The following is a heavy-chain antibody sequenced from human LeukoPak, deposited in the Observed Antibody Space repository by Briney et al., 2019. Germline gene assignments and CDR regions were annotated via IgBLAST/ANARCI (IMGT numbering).Heavy chain of an antibody. CDR2: IYYSGST. D-gene: IGHD5-24*01. CDR1: GGSISSYY. J-gene: IGHJ4*02. V-gene: IGHV4-59*01. Sequence: SETLSLTCTVSGGSISSYYWSWIRQPPGKGLEWIGYIYYSGSTNYNPSLKSRVTISVDTSKNQFSLKLSSVTAADTAVYYCAGTQGDGCNLSLDYWGQGTLVTVSS. CDR3: AGTQGDGCNLSLDY.